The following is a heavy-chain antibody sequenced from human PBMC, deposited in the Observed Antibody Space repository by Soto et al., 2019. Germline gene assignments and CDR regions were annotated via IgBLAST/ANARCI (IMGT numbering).Heavy chain of an antibody. CDR3: ARALHNHYDILTGYYAFDY. CDR1: GFTVSSNY. V-gene: IGHV3-66*01. Sequence: EVQLVESGGGLVQPGGSLRLSCAASGFTVSSNYMSWVRQAPGKGLEWGSVIYSGGSTYYADSVKGRFTISRDNSKNTLYLQMNSLRAEDTAVYYCARALHNHYDILTGYYAFDYWGQGTLVTVSS. CDR2: IYSGGST. J-gene: IGHJ4*02. D-gene: IGHD3-9*01.